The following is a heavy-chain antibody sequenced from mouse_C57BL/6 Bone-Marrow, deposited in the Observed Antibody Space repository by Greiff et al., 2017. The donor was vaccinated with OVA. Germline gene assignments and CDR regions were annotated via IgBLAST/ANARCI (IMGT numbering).Heavy chain of an antibody. CDR1: GFNIKDDY. D-gene: IGHD2-4*01. CDR3: IPFYYDYDGAMDY. Sequence: LVESGAELVRPGASVKLSCTASGFNIKDDYMHWVKQRPEQGLEWIGWIDPENGDTEYASKFQGKATITADTSSNTAYLQLSSLTSEDTAVYYCIPFYYDYDGAMDYWGQGTSVTVSS. J-gene: IGHJ4*01. V-gene: IGHV14-4*01. CDR2: IDPENGDT.